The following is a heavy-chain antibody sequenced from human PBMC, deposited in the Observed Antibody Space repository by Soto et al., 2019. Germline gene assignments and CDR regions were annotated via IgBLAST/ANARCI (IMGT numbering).Heavy chain of an antibody. J-gene: IGHJ4*02. CDR1: GFTFNNYA. CDR2: ISGTGGST. V-gene: IGHV3-23*01. CDR3: GKGGLAGNFAY. D-gene: IGHD3-9*01. Sequence: GGSLRLSCAASGFTFNNYAMNWVRQAPGKGLEWVATISGTGGSTYYADSVKGRFTISRDNSKNTLYLQMNSLRVEDTAVYYCGKGGLAGNFAYGGKGTQVTVSS.